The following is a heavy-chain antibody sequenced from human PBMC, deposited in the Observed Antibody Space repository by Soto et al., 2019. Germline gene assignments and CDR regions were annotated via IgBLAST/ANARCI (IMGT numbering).Heavy chain of an antibody. CDR1: GFTFSSYD. CDR3: AKVVLLLWCGELGPLDD. CDR2: ISGSGGST. D-gene: IGHD3-10*01. J-gene: IGHJ4*02. Sequence: EVQLLESGGGLVQPGGSLRLSCAASGFTFSSYDMSWVRQAPGKGLEWVSAISGSGGSTYYADSVKGRFTISRDNSKKARDLQMKRLRAEDTAVYYCAKVVLLLWCGELGPLDDWGQGTLVTVSS. V-gene: IGHV3-23*01.